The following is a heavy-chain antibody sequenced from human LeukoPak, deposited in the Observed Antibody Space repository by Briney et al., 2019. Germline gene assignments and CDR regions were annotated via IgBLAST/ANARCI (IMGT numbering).Heavy chain of an antibody. CDR2: INPSGGST. V-gene: IGHV1-46*01. J-gene: IGHJ3*02. CDR1: GYTFTSYY. Sequence: ASVKVSCKASGYTFTSYYMHWVRQAPGQGLEWMGIINPSGGSTSYAQKFQGRVTMTRDTSKNQFSLKLSSVTAADTAVYYCARPTDNYGDYDAFDIWGQGTMVTVSS. CDR3: ARPTDNYGDYDAFDI. D-gene: IGHD4-17*01.